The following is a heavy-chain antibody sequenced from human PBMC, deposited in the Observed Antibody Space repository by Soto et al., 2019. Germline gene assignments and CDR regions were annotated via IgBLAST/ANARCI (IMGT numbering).Heavy chain of an antibody. V-gene: IGHV4-34*01. CDR3: ARGRDDCSGGSCYYYYGMDV. CDR1: GGSFSGYY. CDR2: INHSGST. Sequence: QVQLQQWGAGLLKPSETLSLTCAVYGGSFSGYYWSWIRQPPGKGLEWIGEINHSGSTNYNPSLKSRVTISVDTSKNQFSLKLSSVTAADTAVYYCARGRDDCSGGSCYYYYGMDVLGQGTTVTVSS. J-gene: IGHJ6*02. D-gene: IGHD2-15*01.